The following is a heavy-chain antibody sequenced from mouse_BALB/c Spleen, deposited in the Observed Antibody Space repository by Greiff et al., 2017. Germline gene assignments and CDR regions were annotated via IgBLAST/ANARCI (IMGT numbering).Heavy chain of an antibody. J-gene: IGHJ4*01. V-gene: IGHV3-6*02. D-gene: IGHD6-1*01. Sequence: VQLQQSGPGLVKPSQSLSLTCSVTGYSITSGYYWNWIRQFPGNKLEWMGYISYDGSNNYNPSLKNRISITRDTSKNQFFLKLNSVTTEDTATYYCARGASLYYYAMYYWGQGTSVTVSS. CDR2: ISYDGSN. CDR1: GYSITSGYY. CDR3: ARGASLYYYAMYY.